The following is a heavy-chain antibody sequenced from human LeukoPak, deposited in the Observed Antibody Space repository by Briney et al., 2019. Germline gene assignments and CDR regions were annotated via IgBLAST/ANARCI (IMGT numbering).Heavy chain of an antibody. CDR2: LNSDGSIT. V-gene: IGHV3-74*01. Sequence: SGGSLRLSCAASGFTFSSYAMHWVRQAPGKGLVWVSGLNSDGSITGYVDSVKGRFTISRDNAKNTLYLQMNTLRAEDTAVYYCARGGYGAYMGWGQGNLVTVSS. CDR3: ARGGYGAYMG. D-gene: IGHD4-17*01. CDR1: GFTFSSYA. J-gene: IGHJ4*02.